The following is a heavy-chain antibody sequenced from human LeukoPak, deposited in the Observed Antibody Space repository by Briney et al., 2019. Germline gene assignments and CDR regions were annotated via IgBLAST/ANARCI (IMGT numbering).Heavy chain of an antibody. CDR1: GGSTSGGNYY. D-gene: IGHD6-13*01. V-gene: IGHV4-39*02. J-gene: IGHJ4*02. Sequence: PSETLSLTCIVSGGSTSGGNYYWGWIRRPPGKGLEWIGGISSSGNTYYNPSLKSRITISIDTSKNHFSLKLSSVTAADTAVYYCARDRGSSWTDYWGQGTLVTVSS. CDR3: ARDRGSSWTDY. CDR2: ISSSGNT.